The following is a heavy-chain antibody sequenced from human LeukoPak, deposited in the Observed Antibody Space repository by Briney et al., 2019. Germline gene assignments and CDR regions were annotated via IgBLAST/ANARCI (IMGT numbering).Heavy chain of an antibody. D-gene: IGHD4-11*01. Sequence: GASVKVSCKASGYTFTSYGFSWVRQAPGQGLEWMGWISAYNGNTNYAQKLQGRVTMTTDTSTSTAYMELRSLRSDDTAVYYCARTFSRLQYGENWFDPWGQGTLVTVSS. CDR2: ISAYNGNT. CDR3: ARTFSRLQYGENWFDP. V-gene: IGHV1-18*01. CDR1: GYTFTSYG. J-gene: IGHJ5*02.